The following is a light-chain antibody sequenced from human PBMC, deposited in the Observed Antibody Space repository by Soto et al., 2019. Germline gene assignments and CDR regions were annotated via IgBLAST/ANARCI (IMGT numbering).Light chain of an antibody. CDR3: PKYNSRLIT. V-gene: IGKV3-20*01. CDR2: DAS. CDR1: EILSSSY. J-gene: IGKJ5*01. Sequence: IRLSLSVGAVSLNPGQRATLSCRASEILSSSYLAWYQQKPGQAPRLLIYDASGRATGIPDRFSGSGSGTDFTLTISSLQPEDVALYYCPKYNSRLITFAQR.